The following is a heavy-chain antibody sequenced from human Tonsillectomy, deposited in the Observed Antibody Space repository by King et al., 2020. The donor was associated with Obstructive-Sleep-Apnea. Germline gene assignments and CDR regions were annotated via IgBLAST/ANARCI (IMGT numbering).Heavy chain of an antibody. CDR2: IYSGGST. V-gene: IGHV3-66*01. CDR3: ARDSGEGWSYGYDY. Sequence: VQLVESGGGLVQPGGSLRLSCAASGFTVSSNYMSWVRQAPGKGLEWVSGIYSGGSTYYADSVKGRFTISRDNSKNTLYLQMNSLRAEDTAVYYCARDSGEGWSYGYDYWGQGTLVTVSS. J-gene: IGHJ4*02. CDR1: GFTVSSNY. D-gene: IGHD5-18*01.